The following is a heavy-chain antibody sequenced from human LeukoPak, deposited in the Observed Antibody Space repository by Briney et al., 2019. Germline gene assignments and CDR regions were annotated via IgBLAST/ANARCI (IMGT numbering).Heavy chain of an antibody. V-gene: IGHV3-21*01. CDR2: ISPDSNYK. J-gene: IGHJ4*02. Sequence: GGFLRLSCAASGFTFSTYSMNWLRLAPGKGLEWVSSISPDSNYKYYVDSVKGRFTISRDNAKSSLYLQMNSLRAEDTAVYYCVRGGYRGFDYEYWGQGTLVTVSS. CDR3: VRGGYRGFDYEY. D-gene: IGHD5-12*01. CDR1: GFTFSTYS.